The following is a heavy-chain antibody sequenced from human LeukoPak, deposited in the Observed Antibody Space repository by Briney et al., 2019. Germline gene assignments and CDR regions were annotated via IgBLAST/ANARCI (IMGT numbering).Heavy chain of an antibody. J-gene: IGHJ4*02. CDR3: ARTYYDYVWGSYRYTDY. V-gene: IGHV3-30*03. CDR2: ISYDGSNK. Sequence: PGGSLRLSCAASGFTFSNYGMHWVRQAPGKGLEGVAVISYDGSNKYYADSVKGRFTISRDNSKNTLYLQMNSLRAEDTAVYYCARTYYDYVWGSYRYTDYWGQGTLVTVSS. D-gene: IGHD3-16*02. CDR1: GFTFSNYG.